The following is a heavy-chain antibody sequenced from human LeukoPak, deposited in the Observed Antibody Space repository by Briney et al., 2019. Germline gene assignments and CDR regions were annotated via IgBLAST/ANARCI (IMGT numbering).Heavy chain of an antibody. CDR1: GFTLSSYW. Sequence: PGGSLRLSCAVSGFTLSSYWMHWVRQAPGKGLVWVPHINSDGSSTSYADSVKGRFTISRDNAKNTLYLQMNSLRAEDTAVYYCARGGGYSYGPLDYWGQGTLVTVSS. CDR2: INSDGSST. J-gene: IGHJ4*02. CDR3: ARGGGYSYGPLDY. D-gene: IGHD5-18*01. V-gene: IGHV3-74*01.